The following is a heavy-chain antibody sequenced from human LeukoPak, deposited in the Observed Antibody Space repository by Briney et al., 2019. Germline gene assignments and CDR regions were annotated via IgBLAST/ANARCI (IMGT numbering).Heavy chain of an antibody. CDR3: ARVNESGYDLPRFDY. V-gene: IGHV1-18*01. J-gene: IGHJ4*02. CDR1: GYTFTSYG. Sequence: ASVKVSCXASGYTFTSYGISWVRQAHGQGLEWMGWISAYNGNTNYAQKLQGRVTMTTDTSTSTAYMELRSLRSDDTAVYYCARVNESGYDLPRFDYWGQGTLVTVSS. D-gene: IGHD5-12*01. CDR2: ISAYNGNT.